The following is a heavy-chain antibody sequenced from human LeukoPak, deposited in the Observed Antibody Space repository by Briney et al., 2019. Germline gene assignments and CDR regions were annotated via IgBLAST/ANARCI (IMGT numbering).Heavy chain of an antibody. D-gene: IGHD2-15*01. Sequence: PGGSLRLYCAASGFTFSSYSMNWVRQAPGKGLAWVSSISSSSSYIYYADSVKGRFTISRDNAKNSLYLQMNSLRAEDTAVYYCARDTQPYSHYYYYGMDVWGQGTTVTVSS. CDR3: ARDTQPYSHYYYYGMDV. CDR2: ISSSSSYI. CDR1: GFTFSSYS. J-gene: IGHJ6*02. V-gene: IGHV3-21*01.